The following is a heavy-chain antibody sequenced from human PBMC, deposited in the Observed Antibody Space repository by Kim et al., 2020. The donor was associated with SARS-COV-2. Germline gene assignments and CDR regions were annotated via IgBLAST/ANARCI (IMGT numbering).Heavy chain of an antibody. J-gene: IGHJ4*02. V-gene: IGHV3-7*03. CDR1: GFTFSSYW. D-gene: IGHD7-27*01. CDR3: AREKTWAANYYFDY. CDR2: IKQDGSEK. Sequence: GGSLRLSCAASGFTFSSYWMSWVRQAPGKGLEWVANIKQDGSEKYYVDSVKGRFTISRDNAKNSLYLQMNSLRAEDTAVYYCAREKTWAANYYFDYWGQGTLVTVSS.